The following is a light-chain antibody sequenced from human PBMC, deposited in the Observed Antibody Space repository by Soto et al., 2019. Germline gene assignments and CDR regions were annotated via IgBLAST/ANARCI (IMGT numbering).Light chain of an antibody. CDR3: GSYSSTDTTFV. V-gene: IGLV2-14*01. Sequence: QSVLAQPSSVSWSPGQSITISCTGTSTDVGGYNYVSWYQHHSGKAPKLLIYEVTNRPSGISDRFSGSKSVNTASLTISGLQAEDESDYYCGSYSSTDTTFVFGTGTKVTVL. J-gene: IGLJ1*01. CDR1: STDVGGYNY. CDR2: EVT.